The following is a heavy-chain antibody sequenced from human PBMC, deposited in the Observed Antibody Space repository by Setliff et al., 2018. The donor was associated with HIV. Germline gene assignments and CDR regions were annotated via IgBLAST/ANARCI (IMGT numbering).Heavy chain of an antibody. Sequence: GGSLRLSCAASGFSFDDYSMTWVRQDPGKGLEWVANIKQDGSEKHYVDSVRGRFTISRDNAKKSLYLQMNSLRAEDTAVYYCARDPGTGYDFLSDYHSRGYYFDHWGQGTLVTVPQ. D-gene: IGHD3-3*01. CDR2: IKQDGSEK. J-gene: IGHJ4*02. CDR1: GFSFDDYS. V-gene: IGHV3-7*03. CDR3: ARDPGTGYDFLSDYHSRGYYFDH.